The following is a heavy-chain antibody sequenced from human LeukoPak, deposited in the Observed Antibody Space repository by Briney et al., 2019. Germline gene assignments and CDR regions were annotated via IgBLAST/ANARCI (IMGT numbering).Heavy chain of an antibody. Sequence: GGSLRLSCAASGFSFNFYGIHWVRQAPGKGLEWVAVISSDGSNKYYADSVKGRFTISRDSSKNALYLQMNSLRGEDTAVYYCAKERRKQWLRSDYYYGMDVWGQGTPVTVSS. CDR1: GFSFNFYG. D-gene: IGHD6-19*01. CDR2: ISSDGSNK. J-gene: IGHJ6*02. V-gene: IGHV3-30*18. CDR3: AKERRKQWLRSDYYYGMDV.